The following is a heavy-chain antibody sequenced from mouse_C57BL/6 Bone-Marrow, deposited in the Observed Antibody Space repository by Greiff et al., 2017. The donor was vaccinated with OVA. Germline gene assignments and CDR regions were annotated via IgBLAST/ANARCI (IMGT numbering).Heavy chain of an antibody. CDR1: GYAFSSSW. V-gene: IGHV1-82*01. D-gene: IGHD1-1*01. CDR3: ARTPPYYGSSYDVDV. CDR2: IYPGDGDT. Sequence: VKLVESGPELVKPGASVKISCKASGYAFSSSWMNWVKQRPGKGLEWIGRIYPGDGDTNYNGKFKGKATLTADKSSSTAYMQLSSLTSEDSAVYFCARTPPYYGSSYDVDVWGTGTTVTVSS. J-gene: IGHJ1*03.